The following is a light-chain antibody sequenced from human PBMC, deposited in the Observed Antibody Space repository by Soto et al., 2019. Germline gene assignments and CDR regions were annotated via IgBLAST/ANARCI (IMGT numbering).Light chain of an antibody. CDR1: SSDVGSYDY. J-gene: IGLJ2*01. V-gene: IGLV2-11*01. Sequence: QSALTQPRSVSGSPGQSVTISCTGTSSDVGSYDYVSWYQHHPGKAPQFMIYDVNKRPSGVPDRFSGSKSGNTASLTISGLQAEDEGDYYCCSYAGDYTLIFGGGTKLTVL. CDR3: CSYAGDYTLI. CDR2: DVN.